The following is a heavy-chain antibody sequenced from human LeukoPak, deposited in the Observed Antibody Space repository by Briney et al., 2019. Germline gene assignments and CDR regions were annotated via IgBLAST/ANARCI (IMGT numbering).Heavy chain of an antibody. D-gene: IGHD6-19*01. CDR1: GFTFSSYE. CDR2: ISSSGSTI. Sequence: TGGSPRLSCAASGFTFSSYEMNWVRQAPGKGLEWVSYISSSGSTIYYADSVKGRFTISRDNAKNSLYLQMNSLRAEDTAVYYCARSKGIAVAGTIDPWAREPWSPSPQ. V-gene: IGHV3-48*03. J-gene: IGHJ5*02. CDR3: ARSKGIAVAGTIDP.